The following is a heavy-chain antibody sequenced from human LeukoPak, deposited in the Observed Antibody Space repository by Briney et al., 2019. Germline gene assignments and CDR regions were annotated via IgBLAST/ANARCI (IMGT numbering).Heavy chain of an antibody. CDR3: ARAYCSSTSCYYGYYYYMDV. Sequence: PSQTLSLTCTVSGGSISSGGYYWSWIRQPPGKGLEWIGYIYHSGSTYYNPSLESRVTISVDRSKNQFSLKLSSVTAADTAVYYCARAYCSSTSCYYGYYYYMDVWGKGTTVTVSS. J-gene: IGHJ6*03. D-gene: IGHD2-2*01. CDR1: GGSISSGGYY. CDR2: IYHSGST. V-gene: IGHV4-30-2*01.